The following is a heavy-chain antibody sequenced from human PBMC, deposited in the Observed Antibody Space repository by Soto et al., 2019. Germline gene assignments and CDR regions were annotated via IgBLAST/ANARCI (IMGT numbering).Heavy chain of an antibody. Sequence: SVKVSCKASGGTFSSYAISWVRQAPGQGLEWMGGILLIFGTANYAQKFQGRFTITAEDSTSTAYLEMRSLRSEDTAVYYCARDTRLGYYYSSGHIWGQGTMVTVSS. V-gene: IGHV1-69*13. D-gene: IGHD3-22*01. J-gene: IGHJ3*02. CDR2: ILLIFGTA. CDR1: GGTFSSYA. CDR3: ARDTRLGYYYSSGHI.